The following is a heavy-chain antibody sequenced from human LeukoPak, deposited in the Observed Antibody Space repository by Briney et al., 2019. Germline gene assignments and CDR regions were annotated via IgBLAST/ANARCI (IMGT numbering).Heavy chain of an antibody. CDR2: IYTGGST. J-gene: IGHJ4*02. V-gene: IGHV3-53*05. CDR3: ANTGYSSRRYFDY. D-gene: IGHD6-13*01. Sequence: PGWSLRLSCAASGFTVSSNYMSWVRQAPGRGLEWVSVIYTGGSTYYADSVKGRFTISRDNSKNTLYLQMNSLRSEDTAIYYCANTGYSSRRYFDYWGQGTLVTVSS. CDR1: GFTVSSNY.